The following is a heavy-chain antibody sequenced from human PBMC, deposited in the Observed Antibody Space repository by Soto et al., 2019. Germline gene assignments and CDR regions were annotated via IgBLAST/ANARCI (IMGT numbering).Heavy chain of an antibody. CDR3: ARDYRWQQQLVPAFDI. J-gene: IGHJ3*02. V-gene: IGHV6-1*01. CDR1: GDSVSSNSAA. CDR2: TYYRSKWYN. D-gene: IGHD6-13*01. Sequence: QTLSLTCAISGDSVSSNSAAWNWIRQSPSRGLEWLGRTYYRSKWYNDYAVSVKSRITINPDTSKNQFSLQLNSVTPEDTAVYYCARDYRWQQQLVPAFDIWGQGTMVTVSS.